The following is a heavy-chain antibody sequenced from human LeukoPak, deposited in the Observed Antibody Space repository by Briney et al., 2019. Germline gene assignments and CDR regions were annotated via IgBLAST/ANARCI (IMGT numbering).Heavy chain of an antibody. V-gene: IGHV6-1*01. CDR2: TYYRSQWFN. J-gene: IGHJ4*02. D-gene: IGHD7-27*01. Sequence: SQTLSLTFGISGDSVSSNSAAWNWIRRSPSRGLEWLGRTYYRSQWFNDYAVSVKGRITIKPDTSKNQFSLQLNSVTPEDTAVYYCAEGMGIFDYWGQGTLVTVSS. CDR3: AEGMGIFDY. CDR1: GDSVSSNSAA.